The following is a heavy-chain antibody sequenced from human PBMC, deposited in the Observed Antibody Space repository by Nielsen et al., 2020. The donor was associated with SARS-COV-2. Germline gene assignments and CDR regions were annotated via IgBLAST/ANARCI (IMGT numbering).Heavy chain of an antibody. CDR3: ARERTTVTTRFIFYYYGMDV. D-gene: IGHD4-17*01. J-gene: IGHJ6*02. V-gene: IGHV3-48*02. Sequence: WIRQPPGKGLEWVSYISSSSSTIYYADSVKGRFTISRDNAKNSLYLQMNSLRDEDTAVYYCARERTTVTTRFIFYYYGMDVWGQGTTVTSP. CDR2: ISSSSSTI.